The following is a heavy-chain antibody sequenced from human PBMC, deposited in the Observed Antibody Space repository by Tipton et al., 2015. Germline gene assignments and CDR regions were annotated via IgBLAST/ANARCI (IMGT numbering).Heavy chain of an antibody. V-gene: IGHV4-34*01. CDR2: INHSGST. CDR3: ARRQLGYCSGGSCHPGDY. J-gene: IGHJ4*02. Sequence: TLSLTCAVYGGSFSGYYWSWIRQPPGKGLEWIGEINHSGSTNYNPSLKSRVTISVDTSNNQFSLKLSSVIAADTAVYYCARRQLGYCSGGSCHPGDYWGQGTLVTVSS. CDR1: GGSFSGYY. D-gene: IGHD2-15*01.